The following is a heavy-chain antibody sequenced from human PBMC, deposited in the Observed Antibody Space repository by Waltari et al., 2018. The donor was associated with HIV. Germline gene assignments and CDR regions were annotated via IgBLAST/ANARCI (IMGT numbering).Heavy chain of an antibody. J-gene: IGHJ4*02. Sequence: QVQLVESGGGVVRPGGSLRLSCAASGFTFRSYGMPWVRPAPGKGLEWVAFIRYDGSNKYYADSVKGRFTISRDNSKNTLYLQMNSLRAEDTAVYDCAKEYNWNYVRYFDYWGQGTLVTVSS. CDR2: IRYDGSNK. V-gene: IGHV3-30*02. CDR3: AKEYNWNYVRYFDY. CDR1: GFTFRSYG. D-gene: IGHD1-7*01.